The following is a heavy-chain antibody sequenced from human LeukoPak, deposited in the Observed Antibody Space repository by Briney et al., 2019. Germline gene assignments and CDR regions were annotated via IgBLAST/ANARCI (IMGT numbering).Heavy chain of an antibody. CDR3: ARGCGYGDYAVDY. D-gene: IGHD4-17*01. Sequence: SETLSLTCAVYGGSFSGYYWTWIRQPPGKGLEWIGEINHSGSTNYNPSLKSRVTISVDTSKNQFSLKLSSVTAADTAVYYCARGCGYGDYAVDYWGQGTLVTVSS. CDR2: INHSGST. J-gene: IGHJ4*02. CDR1: GGSFSGYY. V-gene: IGHV4-34*01.